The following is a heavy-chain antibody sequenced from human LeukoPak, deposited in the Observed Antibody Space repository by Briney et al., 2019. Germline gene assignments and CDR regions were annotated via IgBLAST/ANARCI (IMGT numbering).Heavy chain of an antibody. J-gene: IGHJ3*02. CDR1: GGSISSYY. CDR3: ARVGAGATPEGAFDI. V-gene: IGHV4-4*07. CDR2: IYTGGST. Sequence: SETLSLTCTVSGGSISSYYWSWIRQPAGKGLEWIGRIYTGGSTNYNPSLKSRVTMSVDTSKNQFSLKLSSVTAADTAVYYCARVGAGATPEGAFDIWGQGTMVTVSS. D-gene: IGHD1-26*01.